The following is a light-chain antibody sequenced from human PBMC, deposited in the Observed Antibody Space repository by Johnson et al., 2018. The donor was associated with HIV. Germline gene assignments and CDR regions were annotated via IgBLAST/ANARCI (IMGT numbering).Light chain of an antibody. V-gene: IGLV1-51*01. Sequence: QSLLTQPPSVSAAPGQKVTISCSGSSSNIGNNYVSWYQQLPGTAPKLLIYDNNKRPSGTPDRFSGSKSGTSATLGITGLQTGDEADYYCGTWDSSLNAYVFGAATKVAVL. J-gene: IGLJ1*01. CDR3: GTWDSSLNAYV. CDR2: DNN. CDR1: SSNIGNNY.